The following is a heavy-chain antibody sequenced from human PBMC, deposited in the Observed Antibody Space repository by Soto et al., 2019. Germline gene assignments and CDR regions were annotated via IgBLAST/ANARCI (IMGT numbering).Heavy chain of an antibody. CDR2: INWNGGST. J-gene: IGHJ6*02. D-gene: IGHD6-6*01. CDR1: GFTFDDYG. CDR3: ARDRAQFYSSSSYFYDMDV. Sequence: GGSLRLSCAASGFTFDDYGMNWVRQAPGKGLEWVSGINWNGGSTGYADSVKGRFTISRDNAKNSLYLQMNSLRAEDTALYYCARDRAQFYSSSSYFYDMDVWGQGTTVTVSS. V-gene: IGHV3-20*04.